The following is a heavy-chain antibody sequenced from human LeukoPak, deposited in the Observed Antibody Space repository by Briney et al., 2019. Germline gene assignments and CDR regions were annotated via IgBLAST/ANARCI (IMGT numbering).Heavy chain of an antibody. CDR2: IYTSGST. CDR1: GGSISSYY. J-gene: IGHJ6*04. CDR3: ASARTTAFMDV. Sequence: SETLSLTCTVSGGSISSYYWSWVRQPAGKGLEWIGRIYTSGSTNYNPSLRSRVTMSVDTSKNQFSLKLSSVTAADTAVYYCASARTTAFMDVWGKGTTVTVSS. D-gene: IGHD2-2*01. V-gene: IGHV4-4*07.